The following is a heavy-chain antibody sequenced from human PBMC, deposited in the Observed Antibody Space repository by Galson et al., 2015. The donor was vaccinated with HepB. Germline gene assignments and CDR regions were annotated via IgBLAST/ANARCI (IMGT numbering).Heavy chain of an antibody. CDR2: MKSNPDGGTK. CDR1: GFTFRNAW. CDR3: AKDDFGSGWSDAFDV. V-gene: IGHV3-15*07. Sequence: SLRLSCAASGFTFRNAWMNWVRQAPGQGLEWVGRMKSNPDGGTKEYAAPVEGRFTLSRDDSKNTFYLQTNSLRVEDTAVYFCAKDDFGSGWSDAFDVWGQGTMVTVSS. D-gene: IGHD6-19*01. J-gene: IGHJ3*01.